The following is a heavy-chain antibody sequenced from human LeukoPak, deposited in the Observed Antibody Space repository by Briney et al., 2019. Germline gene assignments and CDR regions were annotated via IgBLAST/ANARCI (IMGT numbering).Heavy chain of an antibody. CDR3: ARDQYCSGGSCYNSRYYYYGMDV. D-gene: IGHD2-15*01. Sequence: SETLSLTCTVSGGSISSYYWSWIRQPAGKGLEWIGRIYTSGSTNYNPSLKSRVTMSVDTSKNQFSLKLSSVTAADTAVYYCARDQYCSGGSCYNSRYYYYGMDVWGHGTTVTVSS. J-gene: IGHJ6*02. CDR1: GGSISSYY. CDR2: IYTSGST. V-gene: IGHV4-4*07.